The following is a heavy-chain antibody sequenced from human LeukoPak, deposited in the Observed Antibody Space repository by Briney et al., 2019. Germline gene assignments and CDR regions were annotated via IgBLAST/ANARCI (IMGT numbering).Heavy chain of an antibody. J-gene: IGHJ3*02. CDR1: GSTFSSYA. V-gene: IGHV3-23*01. Sequence: GGSLRLSCAASGSTFSSYAMSWVRQAPGKGLEWVSAISGSGGSTYYADSVKGRFTISRDNSKNTLYLQMNSLRAEDTAVYYCAEAPYYYDSSGTFDIWGQGTMVTVSS. D-gene: IGHD3-22*01. CDR2: ISGSGGST. CDR3: AEAPYYYDSSGTFDI.